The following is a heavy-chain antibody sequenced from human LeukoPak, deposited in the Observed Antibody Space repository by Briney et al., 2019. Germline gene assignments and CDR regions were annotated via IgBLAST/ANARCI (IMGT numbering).Heavy chain of an antibody. D-gene: IGHD6-19*01. Sequence: GSLRLSCTASGLTGSYNYISWVRQAPGKGLEWVSVIHSDGSTYYADSVKGRFTISRDNSKDTLYLQMNSLRVEDTAVYYCAKDRRSGWGHAFDVWGQGTMVTV. V-gene: IGHV3-53*01. CDR2: IHSDGST. J-gene: IGHJ3*01. CDR3: AKDRRSGWGHAFDV. CDR1: GLTGSYNY.